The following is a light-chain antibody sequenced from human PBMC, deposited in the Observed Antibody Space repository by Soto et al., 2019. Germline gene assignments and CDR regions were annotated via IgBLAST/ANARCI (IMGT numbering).Light chain of an antibody. V-gene: IGKV3-20*01. CDR1: QSVSRSY. CDR3: QQYNNWPLT. CDR2: GAS. Sequence: ETVLTQSPGSLSLSPGERATLFCRARQSVSRSYLTWYQQKPGEAPRLLIYGASNRATGIPDRFSGSGSGTDFTLTISRLEPEDSAVYYCQQYNNWPLTFGQGTRLEIK. J-gene: IGKJ5*01.